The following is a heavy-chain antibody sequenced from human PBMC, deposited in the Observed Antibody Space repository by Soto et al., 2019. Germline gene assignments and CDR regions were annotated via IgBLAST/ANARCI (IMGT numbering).Heavy chain of an antibody. Sequence: QVQLQQWGAGLLKPSETLSLTCAVYGGYFSGYYWSWIRQPPGKGLEWIGEINHSGSTNYNPSLKSRVTIPVDTSKNQFSLKLSSVTAADTAVYYCARGRHDILTGYGNWFDPWGQGTLVTVSS. V-gene: IGHV4-34*01. J-gene: IGHJ5*02. CDR2: INHSGST. CDR3: ARGRHDILTGYGNWFDP. D-gene: IGHD3-9*01. CDR1: GGYFSGYY.